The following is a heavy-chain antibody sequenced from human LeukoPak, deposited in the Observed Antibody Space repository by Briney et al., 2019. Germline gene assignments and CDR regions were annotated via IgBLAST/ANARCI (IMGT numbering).Heavy chain of an antibody. CDR3: WVVAASYGMDV. D-gene: IGHD2-15*01. Sequence: GGSLRLSCAASGFTFSSYSMNWVRRAPGKGLEWVSSISSSSSYIYYADSVKGRFTISRDNAKNSLYLQMNSLRAEDTAVYYCWVVAASYGMDVWGKGTTVTVSS. V-gene: IGHV3-21*01. J-gene: IGHJ6*04. CDR1: GFTFSSYS. CDR2: ISSSSSYI.